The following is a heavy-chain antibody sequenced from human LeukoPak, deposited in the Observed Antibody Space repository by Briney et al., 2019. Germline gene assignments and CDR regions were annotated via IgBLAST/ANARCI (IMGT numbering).Heavy chain of an antibody. CDR1: GYTFTSYD. Sequence: ASVKVSRKASGYTFTSYDINWVRQATGQGLEWMGWMNPNSGNTGYAQKFQGRVTMTRNTSISTAYMELSSLRSEDTAVYYCARENGDVYYYYGMDVWGQGTTVTVSS. D-gene: IGHD4-17*01. V-gene: IGHV1-8*01. J-gene: IGHJ6*02. CDR2: MNPNSGNT. CDR3: ARENGDVYYYYGMDV.